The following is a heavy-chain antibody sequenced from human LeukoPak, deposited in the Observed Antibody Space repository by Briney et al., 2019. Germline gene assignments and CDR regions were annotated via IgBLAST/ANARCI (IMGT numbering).Heavy chain of an antibody. D-gene: IGHD6-6*01. CDR1: GGTFSSYA. CDR3: ASTSIAARRND. J-gene: IGHJ4*02. Sequence: ASVKVSCKASGGTFSSYAISWVRQAPGQGLEWMGWINPNSGGTNYAQKFQGRVTMTRDTSISTAYMELSRLRSDDTAVYYCASTSIAARRNDWGQGTLVTVSS. V-gene: IGHV1-2*02. CDR2: INPNSGGT.